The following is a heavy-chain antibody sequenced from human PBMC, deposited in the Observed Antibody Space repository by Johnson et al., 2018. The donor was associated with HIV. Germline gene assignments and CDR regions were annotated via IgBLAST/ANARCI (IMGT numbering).Heavy chain of an antibody. CDR1: GFTVSSNY. CDR3: AKSSSAYAFDI. CDR2: IYSSGKT. J-gene: IGHJ3*02. D-gene: IGHD6-13*01. Sequence: VQLVESGGGLIQPGGSLRLSCAASGFTVSSNYMSWVRQAPGKGLEWVSVIYSSGKTYYADSVKGRFTISRDNSKNTLYLQMNSLRAEDTAVYYCAKSSSAYAFDIWGQGTMVTVSS. V-gene: IGHV3-66*03.